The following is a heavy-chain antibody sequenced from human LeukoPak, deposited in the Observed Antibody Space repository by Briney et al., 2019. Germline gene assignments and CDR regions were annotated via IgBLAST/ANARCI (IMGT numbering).Heavy chain of an antibody. D-gene: IGHD2-2*01. CDR1: GYTFTGYY. J-gene: IGHJ5*02. CDR2: INPNSGGT. Sequence: ASVKVSYKASGYTFTGYYMHWVRQAPGQGLEWMGWINPNSGGTNYAQKFQGRVTMTRDTSISTAYMELSRLRSDDTAVYYCARRRTRGNWFDPWGQGTLVTVSS. V-gene: IGHV1-2*02. CDR3: ARRRTRGNWFDP.